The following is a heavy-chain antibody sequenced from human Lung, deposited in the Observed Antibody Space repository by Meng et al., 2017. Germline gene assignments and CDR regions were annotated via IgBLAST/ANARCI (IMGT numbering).Heavy chain of an antibody. J-gene: IGHJ3*01. D-gene: IGHD4-17*01. CDR1: GFTFSNYA. V-gene: IGHV3-23*01. CDR3: AKDPNGDYLGAFDF. CDR2: ITGGGGGT. Sequence: GESLKISCAASGFTFSNYAMIWIRQAPGKGLEWVSSITGGGGGTYHAESVKGRFSISRDNSKNTLYLQMNSLRAEDTAVYYCAKDPNGDYLGAFDFWGQRTMVTVSS.